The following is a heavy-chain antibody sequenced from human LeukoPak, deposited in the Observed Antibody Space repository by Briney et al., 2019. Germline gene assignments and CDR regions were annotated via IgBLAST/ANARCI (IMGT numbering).Heavy chain of an antibody. V-gene: IGHV4-39*07. CDR1: GGSISSTSYY. J-gene: IGHJ3*02. CDR2: INHSGST. D-gene: IGHD3-9*01. CDR3: AREVRYSHAFDI. Sequence: PSETLSLTCSVSGGSISSTSYYWSWIRQPPGKGLEWIGEINHSGSTNYNPSLKSRVTISVDTSKNQFSLKLSSVTAADTAVYYCAREVRYSHAFDIWGQGTMVTVSS.